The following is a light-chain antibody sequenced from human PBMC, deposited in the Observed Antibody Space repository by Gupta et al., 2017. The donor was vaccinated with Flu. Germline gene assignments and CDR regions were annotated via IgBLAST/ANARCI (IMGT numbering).Light chain of an antibody. CDR3: SSYTSSYTYV. J-gene: IGLJ1*01. Sequence: QSALTQPPSVSGSPGQSVTISCTGTSSDIGNYNRVSWYQQPPGTAPKRMIYEVSNRPSGVPDRSSGSKSGNTASLTISGLQAEDEADYYCSSYTSSYTYVFGTGTKLTVL. CDR2: EVS. V-gene: IGLV2-18*02. CDR1: SSDIGNYNR.